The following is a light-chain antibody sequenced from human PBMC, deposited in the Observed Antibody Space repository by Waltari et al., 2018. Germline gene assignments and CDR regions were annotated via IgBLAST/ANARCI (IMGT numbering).Light chain of an antibody. J-gene: IGKJ5*01. V-gene: IGKV3-11*01. CDR1: QTVSNY. Sequence: EVVLTQSPATLSLSPGEGATLSCGASQTVSNYLAWYQLTPGQAPRLLIYDASNRATGIPVRFSGSGSGTDFTLTISSLEPEDFAVYYCQHRDKFGQGTRLEI. CDR3: QHRDK. CDR2: DAS.